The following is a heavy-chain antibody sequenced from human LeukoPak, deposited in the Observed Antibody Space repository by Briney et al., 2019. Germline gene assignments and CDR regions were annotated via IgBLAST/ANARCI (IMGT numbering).Heavy chain of an antibody. CDR2: ISSSSSYI. V-gene: IGHV3-21*01. Sequence: PGGSLSLSCAASGFTFSSYSMNWVRQAPGKGLEWVSSISSSSSYIYYADSVKGGFTISRDNAKNSLYLQMNSLRAEDTAVYYCARDGGSYSPFDYWGQATLVTVSS. D-gene: IGHD1-26*01. CDR1: GFTFSSYS. CDR3: ARDGGSYSPFDY. J-gene: IGHJ4*02.